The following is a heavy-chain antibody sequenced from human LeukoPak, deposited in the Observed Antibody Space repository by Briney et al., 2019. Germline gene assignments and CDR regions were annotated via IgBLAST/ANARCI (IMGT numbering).Heavy chain of an antibody. Sequence: GKSLRLSCAASGLTFSTYGMHWVRQAPGKGLEWMAVISHDGSHKYYADSVKGRFTISRDNSKNTLYLQMNSLRPEDTAVYYCAREGNSYGLAYWGQGTLVTVSS. CDR2: ISHDGSHK. J-gene: IGHJ4*02. V-gene: IGHV3-30*03. CDR3: AREGNSYGLAY. D-gene: IGHD5-18*01. CDR1: GLTFSTYG.